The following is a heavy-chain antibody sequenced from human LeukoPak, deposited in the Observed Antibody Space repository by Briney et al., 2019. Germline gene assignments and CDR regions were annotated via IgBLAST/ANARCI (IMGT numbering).Heavy chain of an antibody. Sequence: ASVKGSCKASLYTFTGYYMHWVRQAPGHGLEWMGWIYPHMGGANYAQKFQGRVTMTRDTSISTAYMELSRLRSDDTAVYYCARSIYGEGNFDYWGQGTLVTVSS. V-gene: IGHV1-2*02. CDR1: LYTFTGYY. D-gene: IGHD4-17*01. J-gene: IGHJ4*02. CDR3: ARSIYGEGNFDY. CDR2: IYPHMGGA.